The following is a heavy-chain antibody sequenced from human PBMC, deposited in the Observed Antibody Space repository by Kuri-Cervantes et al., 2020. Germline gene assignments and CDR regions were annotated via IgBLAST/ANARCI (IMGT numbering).Heavy chain of an antibody. J-gene: IGHJ4*02. CDR1: SYSISSGSY. Sequence: GSLRLSCTVSSYSISSGSYWAWIRQSPGKGLQWIGSLYHRGNTYHTPSLKGRVTIAGDASKNQFSLRLSSVTAADTAFYYCARGSRGYIVYWGRGTRVTVSS. D-gene: IGHD6-6*01. CDR2: LYHRGNT. V-gene: IGHV4-38-2*02. CDR3: ARGSRGYIVY.